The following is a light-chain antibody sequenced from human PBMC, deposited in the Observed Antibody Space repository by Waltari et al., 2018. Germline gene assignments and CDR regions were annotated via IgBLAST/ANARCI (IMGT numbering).Light chain of an antibody. J-gene: IGKJ3*01. V-gene: IGKV2D-29*02. CDR1: QSLLHSDGKTY. Sequence: IVMTQTPLSLSVTPGQPASISCKSSQSLLHSDGKTYLYWYLQKSGQSPQLLIYEVSNRFPGVPGRFSASGSGTEFTLKISRVEADDVGVYYCMQSIHLLTFG. CDR3: MQSIHLLT. CDR2: EVS.